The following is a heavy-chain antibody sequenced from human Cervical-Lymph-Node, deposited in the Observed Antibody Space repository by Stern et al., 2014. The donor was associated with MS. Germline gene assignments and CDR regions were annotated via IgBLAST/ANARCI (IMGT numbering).Heavy chain of an antibody. J-gene: IGHJ5*02. Sequence: QLQPQESGRGLVKPSETLSLTCTVSGGSISSYYWRWIRQSPGKGMEWIGYIYYRGSTNYNPPLKRRVTISAYKSKNQFSLQPTSVTAADTAVYYCARDGSSGSGTRVYGWFDPWGQGTLVTVSS. D-gene: IGHD1-7*01. CDR3: ARDGSSGSGTRVYGWFDP. CDR1: GGSISSYY. CDR2: IYYRGST. V-gene: IGHV4-59*01.